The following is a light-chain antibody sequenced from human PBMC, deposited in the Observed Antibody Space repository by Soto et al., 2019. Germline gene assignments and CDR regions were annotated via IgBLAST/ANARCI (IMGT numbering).Light chain of an antibody. CDR3: QQYGSSGWT. J-gene: IGKJ1*01. CDR1: QSVSSN. Sequence: VVVPKSPSTLSVSPGERSTLSCMASQSVSSNLAWYQQKPGQAPRLLIYGASSRATGIPDRFSGSGSGTDFTLTISRLEPEDFAVYYCQQYGSSGWTFGQGTKVDIK. V-gene: IGKV3-20*01. CDR2: GAS.